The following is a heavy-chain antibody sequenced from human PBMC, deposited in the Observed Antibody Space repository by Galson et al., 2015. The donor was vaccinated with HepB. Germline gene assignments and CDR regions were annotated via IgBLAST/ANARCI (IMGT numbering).Heavy chain of an antibody. J-gene: IGHJ2*01. CDR3: ARRVAAVPYWYFDL. CDR1: GGSISSSSYY. V-gene: IGHV4-39*01. D-gene: IGHD6-13*01. CDR2: IYYSGST. Sequence: SETLSLTCTVSGGSISSSSYYWGWIRQPPGKGLEWIGSIYYSGSTYYNPSLKSRVTISVDTSKNQFSLKLSSVTAADTAVYYCARRVAAVPYWYFDLWGRGTLVTVSS.